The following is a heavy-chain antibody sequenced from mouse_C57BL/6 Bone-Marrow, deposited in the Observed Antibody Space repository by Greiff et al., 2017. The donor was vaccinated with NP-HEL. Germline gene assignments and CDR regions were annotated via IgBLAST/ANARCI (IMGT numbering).Heavy chain of an antibody. CDR3: ARRWATYGNYFDY. D-gene: IGHD2-1*01. V-gene: IGHV7-3*01. CDR1: GFTFTDYY. J-gene: IGHJ2*01. Sequence: DVKLVESGGGLVRPGGSLSLSCAASGFTFTDYYMSWVRQPPGKALEWLGFIRNKANGYTTEYSASVKGRFTISRDNSPSILYLQMNALRAEDSATYYCARRWATYGNYFDYWGQGTTLTVSS. CDR2: IRNKANGYTT.